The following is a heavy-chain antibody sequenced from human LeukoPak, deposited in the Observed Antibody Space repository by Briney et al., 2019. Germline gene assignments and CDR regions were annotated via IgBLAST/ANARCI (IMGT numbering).Heavy chain of an antibody. V-gene: IGHV1-24*01. CDR3: ATHRGRYNWFDP. Sequence: ASVKVSCKVSGYTLTELSMHWVRQAPGKGLEWMGGLDPEDGETIYAQKFQGRVTMTEDTSTDTAYMELSSLRSEDTAVYYCATHRGRYNWFDPWGQGTLVTVSS. CDR2: LDPEDGET. CDR1: GYTLTELS. D-gene: IGHD3-9*01. J-gene: IGHJ5*02.